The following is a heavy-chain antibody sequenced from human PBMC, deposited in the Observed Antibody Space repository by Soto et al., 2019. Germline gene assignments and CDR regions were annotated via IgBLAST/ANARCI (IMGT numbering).Heavy chain of an antibody. CDR3: ARPRSDDFWSGLAAFDI. CDR1: GGSISSYY. CDR2: IYYSGST. J-gene: IGHJ3*02. D-gene: IGHD3-3*01. V-gene: IGHV4-59*01. Sequence: SETLSLTCTVSGGSISSYYWSWIRQPPGKGLEWIGYIYYSGSTNYNPSLKSRVTISVDTSKNQLSLKLSSVTAADTAVYYCARPRSDDFWSGLAAFDIWGQGTMVTVSS.